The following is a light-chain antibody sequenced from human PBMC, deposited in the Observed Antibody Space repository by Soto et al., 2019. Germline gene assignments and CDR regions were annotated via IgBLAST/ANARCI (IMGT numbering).Light chain of an antibody. CDR3: YSYAGSSTFVV. J-gene: IGLJ2*01. CDR1: SGDVGSYNL. V-gene: IGLV2-23*02. Sequence: QSALTQPASVSGSPGQSITISCTGTSGDVGSYNLVSWYQQHPGKAPKLMIYEDNMRPSGVSNRFSGSKSGNTASLTISGLQADDEADYYCYSYAGSSTFVVFGGGTKLTVL. CDR2: EDN.